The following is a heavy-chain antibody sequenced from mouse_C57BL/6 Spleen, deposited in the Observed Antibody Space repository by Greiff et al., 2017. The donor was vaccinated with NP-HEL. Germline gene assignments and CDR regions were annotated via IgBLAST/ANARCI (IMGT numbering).Heavy chain of an antibody. CDR2: LWRGGST. D-gene: IGHD2-1*01. Sequence: QVQLKESGPGLVQPSQSLSITCTVSGFSLTSYGVHWVRQSPGKGLEWLGVLWRGGSTDYNAAFMSRLSITKDNSKSQVFFKMNSLQADDTAIYYCSIYYVNYGAMDYWGQGTSVTVSS. CDR1: GFSLTSYG. CDR3: SIYYVNYGAMDY. V-gene: IGHV2-5*01. J-gene: IGHJ4*01.